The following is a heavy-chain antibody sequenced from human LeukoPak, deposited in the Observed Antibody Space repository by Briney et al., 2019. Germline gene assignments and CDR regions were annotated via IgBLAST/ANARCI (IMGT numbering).Heavy chain of an antibody. V-gene: IGHV3-30*04. CDR3: AKSHRGYAPRRTYYYYMDV. CDR1: GFTFSSYA. Sequence: GGSLRLPCAASGFTFSSYAMHWVRQAPGKGLEWVAVISYDGSNKYYADSVKGRFTISRDNSKNTLYLQMNSLRAEDTAVYYCAKSHRGYAPRRTYYYYMDVWGKGTTVTVSS. D-gene: IGHD5-12*01. CDR2: ISYDGSNK. J-gene: IGHJ6*03.